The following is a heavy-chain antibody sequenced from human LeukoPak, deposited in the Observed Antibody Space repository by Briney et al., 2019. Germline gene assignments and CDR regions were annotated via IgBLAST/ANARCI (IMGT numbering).Heavy chain of an antibody. Sequence: ASVKVSCKASGYTFTSYYMHWVRQAPGQGLEWMGWISAYNGNTNYAQKLQGRVTMTTDTSTSTAYMELRSLRSDDTAVYYCARTLYIAAAPGGFDYWGQGTLVTVSS. CDR2: ISAYNGNT. D-gene: IGHD6-13*01. V-gene: IGHV1-18*04. J-gene: IGHJ4*02. CDR1: GYTFTSYY. CDR3: ARTLYIAAAPGGFDY.